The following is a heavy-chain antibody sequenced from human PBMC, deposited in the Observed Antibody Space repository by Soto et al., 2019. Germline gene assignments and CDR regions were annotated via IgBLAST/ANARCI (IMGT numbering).Heavy chain of an antibody. CDR1: GGSISSGGYS. CDR2: IYHSGST. V-gene: IGHV4-30-2*01. Sequence: PSETLSLTCAVSGGSISSGGYSWSWIRQPPGKGLEWIGYIYHSGSTYYNPSLKSRVTISVDRSKNQFSLKLSSVTAADTAVYYCARGGDCSSTSCYTPNFDYWGQGTLVTVSS. D-gene: IGHD2-2*02. CDR3: ARGGDCSSTSCYTPNFDY. J-gene: IGHJ4*02.